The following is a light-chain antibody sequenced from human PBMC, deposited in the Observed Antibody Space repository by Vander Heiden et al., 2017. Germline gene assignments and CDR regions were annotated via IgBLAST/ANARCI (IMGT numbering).Light chain of an antibody. CDR1: RSDVGSYNL. J-gene: IGLJ3*02. CDR2: EVT. Sequence: QSALTQPASVSGSPGQSITISCTGGRSDVGSYNLVSWYQHHPGRAPRLVIYEVTKRASGVSSRFSGSKSGSAASLTISGLQPEDEGEYHCCSYAGGNTLVFGGETKLTVL. V-gene: IGLV2-23*02. CDR3: CSYAGGNTLV.